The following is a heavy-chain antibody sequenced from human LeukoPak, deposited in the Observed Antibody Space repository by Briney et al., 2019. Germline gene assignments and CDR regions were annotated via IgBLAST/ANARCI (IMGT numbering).Heavy chain of an antibody. J-gene: IGHJ4*02. V-gene: IGHV4-59*04. CDR1: GGSISSNY. D-gene: IGHD2-21*02. CDR3: VTCRAYIRGGFDF. CDR2: IHHSGST. Sequence: KPSETLSLTCTVSGGSISSNYWSWIRQSPGKGLEWIGSIHHSGSTYYNPSLKSRVTVSVHTSKNQFSLRLSSVTAADTAVYYCVTCRAYIRGGFDFWGQGALVTVSS.